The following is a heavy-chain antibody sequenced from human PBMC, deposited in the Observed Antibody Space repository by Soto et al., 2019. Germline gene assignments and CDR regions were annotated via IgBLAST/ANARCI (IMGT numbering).Heavy chain of an antibody. V-gene: IGHV4-31*03. CDR3: AGGIAAAGSHAFDI. CDR1: GGSISSGGYY. Sequence: SETLSLTCPVSGGSISSGGYYWSWIRQHPGKGLEWIGYIYYSGSTYYNPSLKSRVTISVDTSKNQFSLKLSSVTAADTAVYYCAGGIAAAGSHAFDIWGQGTMVTVSS. J-gene: IGHJ3*02. CDR2: IYYSGST. D-gene: IGHD6-13*01.